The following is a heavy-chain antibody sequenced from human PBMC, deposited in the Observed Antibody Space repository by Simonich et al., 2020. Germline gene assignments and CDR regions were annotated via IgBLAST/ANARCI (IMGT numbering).Heavy chain of an antibody. Sequence: EVQLVESGGGLVQPGGSLRLSCAASGFTFSSYWMSWVRQAPGKGLEWVANIKQDGREKYYVDFLKGRFTISRDNAKNSLYLQMNSLRAEDTAVYYCARDGLGTAYYYYMDVWGKGTTVTVSS. J-gene: IGHJ6*03. V-gene: IGHV3-7*01. CDR2: IKQDGREK. D-gene: IGHD7-27*01. CDR1: GFTFSSYW. CDR3: ARDGLGTAYYYYMDV.